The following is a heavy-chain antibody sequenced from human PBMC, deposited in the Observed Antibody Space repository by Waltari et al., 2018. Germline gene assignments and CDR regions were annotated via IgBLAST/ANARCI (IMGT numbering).Heavy chain of an antibody. Sequence: QVQLQQWGAGLLKPSATLSLTCAVSGGSFSGYYWRWIRQPPGKGLEWIGEINHSGSTNYNPSLKSRVTISVDTAKNQFALKLSSVTAADTAVYYCARGARDGYNWRAVFDYWGQGTLVTVSS. V-gene: IGHV4-34*01. CDR2: INHSGST. CDR1: GGSFSGYY. CDR3: ARGARDGYNWRAVFDY. D-gene: IGHD5-12*01. J-gene: IGHJ4*02.